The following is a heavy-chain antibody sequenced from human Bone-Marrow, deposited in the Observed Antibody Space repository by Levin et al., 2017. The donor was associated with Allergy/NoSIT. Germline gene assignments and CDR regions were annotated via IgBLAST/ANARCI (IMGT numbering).Heavy chain of an antibody. V-gene: IGHV4-4*02. J-gene: IGHJ4*02. CDR3: AGRSITMVQGEIGYFDY. CDR1: GGSISSSNW. CDR2: IYHSGST. Sequence: SQTLSLTCAVSGGSISSSNWWSWVRQPPGKGLEWIGEIYHSGSTNYNPSLKSRVTISVDKSKNQFSLKLSSVTAADTAVYYCAGRSITMVQGEIGYFDYWGQGTLVTVSS. D-gene: IGHD3-10*01.